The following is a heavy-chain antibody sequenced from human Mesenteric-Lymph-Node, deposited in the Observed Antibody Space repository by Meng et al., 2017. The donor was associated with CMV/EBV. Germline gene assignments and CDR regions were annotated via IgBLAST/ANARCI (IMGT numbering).Heavy chain of an antibody. CDR1: GYTFTSYG. V-gene: IGHV1-18*01. CDR3: ARDSDTSTWVR. Sequence: ASVKVSCKASGYTFTSYGISWVRQAPGQGLEGMGWISAYNGNTNYAQKLQGRVNMTTDTSTSTAYMELGSLRSDDTAVYFCARDSDTSTWVRWGQGTLVTVSS. CDR2: ISAYNGNT. J-gene: IGHJ4*02. D-gene: IGHD6-13*01.